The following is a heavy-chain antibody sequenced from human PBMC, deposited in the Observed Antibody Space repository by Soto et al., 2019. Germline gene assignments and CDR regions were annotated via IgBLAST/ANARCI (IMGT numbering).Heavy chain of an antibody. CDR3: ARNTVTYYYYGMDV. CDR2: IWYDGSQK. CDR1: GFTLSTYG. V-gene: IGHV3-33*01. D-gene: IGHD4-17*01. Sequence: GGSLRLSCEASGFTLSTYGMHWVRQAPGKGLEWVAVIWYDGSQKSYADSVKGRFTISRDNSKNTLYLQMEFLRAEDTVVYYCARNTVTYYYYGMDVWGQGTTVTVSS. J-gene: IGHJ6*02.